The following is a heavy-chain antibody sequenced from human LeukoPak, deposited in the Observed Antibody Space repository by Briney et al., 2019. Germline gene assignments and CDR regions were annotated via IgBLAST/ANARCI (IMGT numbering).Heavy chain of an antibody. CDR2: IRSSCNTI. CDR3: ARSSRELGGYAPWELMPPFDY. V-gene: IGHV3-48*01. Sequence: GGSVRLFRAASGFTFRSSRMNWVRQAPGKGLEGGSYIRSSCNTIYYADSVKGRFTISRDNAKNSLYLQMNSLRAGDTAVYYCARSSRELGGYAPWELMPPFDYWGQGTLVTVSS. D-gene: IGHD4-23*01. CDR1: GFTFRSSR. J-gene: IGHJ4*02.